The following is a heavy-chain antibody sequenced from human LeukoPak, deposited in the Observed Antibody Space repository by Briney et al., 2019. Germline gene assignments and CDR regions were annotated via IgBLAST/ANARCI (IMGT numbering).Heavy chain of an antibody. CDR3: AREENDYALGAFDY. Sequence: GTSLRLSCAASGFTFSSYAMHWVRPAPGKGLEWVAVMSFDGSQIYYADFVKGRFTISRDNSKSTLYLQMNSLRTEDTAVYYCAREENDYALGAFDYWGQGTLVTVSS. CDR2: MSFDGSQI. J-gene: IGHJ4*02. D-gene: IGHD4/OR15-4a*01. V-gene: IGHV3-30*04. CDR1: GFTFSSYA.